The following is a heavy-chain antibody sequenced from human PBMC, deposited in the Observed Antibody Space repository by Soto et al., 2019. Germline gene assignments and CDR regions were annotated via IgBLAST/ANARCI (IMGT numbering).Heavy chain of an antibody. CDR2: IYYSGST. D-gene: IGHD5-12*01. CDR3: ARGGGYTGYEEFDY. CDR1: GGSISSYY. V-gene: IGHV4-59*01. J-gene: IGHJ4*02. Sequence: SETLSLTCTVSGGSISSYYWSWIRQPPGKGLEWIGFIYYSGSTHYNPSLKSRVTISVDTSKNQFSLNLSSVTAGDTATYYCARGGGYTGYEEFDYWGQGTLVTVSS.